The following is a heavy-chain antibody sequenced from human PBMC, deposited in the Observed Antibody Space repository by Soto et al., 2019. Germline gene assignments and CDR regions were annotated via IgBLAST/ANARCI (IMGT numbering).Heavy chain of an antibody. CDR1: GFTFSSYS. J-gene: IGHJ6*02. D-gene: IGHD2-2*01. Sequence: GGSLRLSCAASGFTFSSYSMNWVRQAPGKGLEWVSSISSSSSNIYYADSVKGRFTIPRDNAKNSLYLQMNSLRAEDTAVYYCARVKGYCSSTSCYEYYYYGMDVWGQGTTVTVSS. CDR3: ARVKGYCSSTSCYEYYYYGMDV. V-gene: IGHV3-21*01. CDR2: ISSSSSNI.